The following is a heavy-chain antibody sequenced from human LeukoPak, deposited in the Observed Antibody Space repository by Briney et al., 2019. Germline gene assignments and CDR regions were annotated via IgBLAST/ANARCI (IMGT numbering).Heavy chain of an antibody. CDR1: GYSFINYW. J-gene: IGHJ4*02. CDR3: ARRSYCGGDCYAFDY. V-gene: IGHV5-51*01. CDR2: IYPGDSDT. Sequence: GESLKISCKGSGYSFINYWIGWVRQMPEKGLEWMGIIYPGDSDTRYSPSFQGQVTISADKSISTAYLQWSSLKASDTAMYYCARRSYCGGDCYAFDYWGQGTLVTVSS. D-gene: IGHD2-21*02.